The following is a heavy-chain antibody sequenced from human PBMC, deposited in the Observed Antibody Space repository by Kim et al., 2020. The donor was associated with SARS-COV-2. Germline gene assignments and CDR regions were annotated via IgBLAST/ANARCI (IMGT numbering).Heavy chain of an antibody. V-gene: IGHV5-51*01. J-gene: IGHJ6*02. CDR1: GYSFTSYW. CDR3: ARLCEASPYYYYYGMDV. Sequence: GESLQISCKGSGYSFTSYWIGWVRQMPGKGLEWMGIIYPGDSDTRYSPSFQGQVTISADKSISTAYLQWSSLKASDTAMYYCARLCEASPYYYYYGMDVWGQGTTVTVSS. CDR2: IYPGDSDT.